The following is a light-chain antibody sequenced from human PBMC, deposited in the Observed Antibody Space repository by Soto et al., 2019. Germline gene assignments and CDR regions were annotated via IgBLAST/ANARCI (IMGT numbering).Light chain of an antibody. CDR1: SGHSPYV. J-gene: IGLJ2*01. CDR2: INSDGSH. CDR3: QTWDTGMI. Sequence: QPVLTQSPSASASLGASVKLTCTLSSGHSPYVIAWHQQHPDKGPRYLMAINSDGSHNKGDGISDRFSVSSSGAEHYLTISSLQSEDEADYYCQTWDTGMIFGGGTKVTVL. V-gene: IGLV4-69*01.